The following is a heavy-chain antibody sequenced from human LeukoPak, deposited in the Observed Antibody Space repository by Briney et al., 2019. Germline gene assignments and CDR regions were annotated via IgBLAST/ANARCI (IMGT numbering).Heavy chain of an antibody. CDR2: INPSGGST. J-gene: IGHJ5*02. V-gene: IGHV1-46*01. CDR3: ARDDCSSTTNCDENNWFDP. CDR1: GYTFSDYY. D-gene: IGHD2/OR15-2a*01. Sequence: ASVKVSCKASGYTFSDYYMHWVRQAPGQGLEWMGVINPSGGSTRYAQKFQGRVTMTRDMSTSTVDMELSSLRSEDTAVYYCARDDCSSTTNCDENNWFDPWGQGTLVIVSS.